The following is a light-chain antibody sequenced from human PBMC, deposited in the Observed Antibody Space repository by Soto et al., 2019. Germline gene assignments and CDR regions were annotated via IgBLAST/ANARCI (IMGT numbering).Light chain of an antibody. J-gene: IGKJ5*01. CDR3: QQRSNWPPIT. Sequence: EIVLTQSPGTLSLSPVERATLSCRASQSVSSSYLAWYQQKPGQAPRLLIYGASSRATGIPDRFSGSGSGTDFTLTINRLEPEDFAVYYCQQRSNWPPITFGRGTRLEIK. V-gene: IGKV3D-20*02. CDR2: GAS. CDR1: QSVSSSY.